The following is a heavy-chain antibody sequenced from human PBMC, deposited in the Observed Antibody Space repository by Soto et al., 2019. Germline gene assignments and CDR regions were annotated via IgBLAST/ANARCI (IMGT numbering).Heavy chain of an antibody. CDR3: PRDIRGSRDYYFGMDV. Sequence: QVQLVQSGAEVKKPGSSVKVSCKASGGTFSSYAISWVRQAPGQGLEWMGGIIAIFGTANYAQKFQGRVTITAEEPTSPGYIELSSLRSEDKAVHYCPRDIRGSRDYYFGMDVWGQGTTVTVS. D-gene: IGHD6-13*01. CDR1: GGTFSSYA. CDR2: IIAIFGTA. J-gene: IGHJ6*02. V-gene: IGHV1-69*01.